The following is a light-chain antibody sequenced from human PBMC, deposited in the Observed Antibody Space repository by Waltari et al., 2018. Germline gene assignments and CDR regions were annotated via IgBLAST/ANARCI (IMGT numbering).Light chain of an antibody. CDR1: QSINNL. Sequence: DILMTHSPSSLSASVGDSVTINCRASQSINNLLNWYQQKPGRAPEVLIYGASTLQSGVPSRFSGSGSGTGFTLTINNLQPEDFATYYCQQSYNSPVTFGGGTKVEIK. J-gene: IGKJ4*01. CDR3: QQSYNSPVT. CDR2: GAS. V-gene: IGKV1-39*01.